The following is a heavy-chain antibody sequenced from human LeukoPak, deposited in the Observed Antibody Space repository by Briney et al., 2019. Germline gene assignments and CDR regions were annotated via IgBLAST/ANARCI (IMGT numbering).Heavy chain of an antibody. CDR2: IYHGGDT. Sequence: PSETLSLTCAVSGGSITSHSWWSWFRQPPGKGLEWIGEIYHGGDTNYDPSVKSRVTMSVDKSKNHFSLNLRSVTAADTAVYYCARLGFSNSGSYLAPSGYCGQGSLVTVSS. V-gene: IGHV4-4*02. D-gene: IGHD1-26*01. CDR3: ARLGFSNSGSYLAPSGY. J-gene: IGHJ4*02. CDR1: GGSITSHSW.